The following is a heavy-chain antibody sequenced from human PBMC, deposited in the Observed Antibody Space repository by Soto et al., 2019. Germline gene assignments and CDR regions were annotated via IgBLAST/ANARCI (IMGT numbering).Heavy chain of an antibody. J-gene: IGHJ5*02. CDR2: IKQDGSEK. V-gene: IGHV3-7*01. Sequence: PGGSLRLSCAASGFTFSSYWMSWVRQAPGKGLEWVANIKQDGSEKYYVDSVKGRFTISRDNVKNSLYLQMNSLRAEDTAVYYCARYYDFWSGYLGAPQFDPWGQGTLVTVSS. CDR3: ARYYDFWSGYLGAPQFDP. D-gene: IGHD3-3*01. CDR1: GFTFSSYW.